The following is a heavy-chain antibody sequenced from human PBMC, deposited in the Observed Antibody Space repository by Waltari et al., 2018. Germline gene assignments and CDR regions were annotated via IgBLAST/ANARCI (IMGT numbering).Heavy chain of an antibody. CDR1: GGDYW. CDR3: TTNPPGH. J-gene: IGHJ4*02. Sequence: EVQLVESGGGLVQSGGSLRLSCAAHGGDYWMDWVRQAPGKGLMWVSRIKFDGTSPTYADAVKGRFTVSRDRANNMLYLQMNGLRSEDTAVYYCTTNPPGHWGQGTLVTVSS. V-gene: IGHV3-74*01. CDR2: IKFDGTSP.